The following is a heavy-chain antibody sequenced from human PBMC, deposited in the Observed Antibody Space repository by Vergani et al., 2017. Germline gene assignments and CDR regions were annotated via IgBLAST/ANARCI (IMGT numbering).Heavy chain of an antibody. J-gene: IGHJ5*02. CDR2: IYYSGST. CDR1: GGSISSSSYY. D-gene: IGHD2-21*01. V-gene: IGHV4-39*01. Sequence: QLQLQESGPGLVKPSETLSLTCTVSGGSISSSSYYWGWIRQPPGKGLEWIGSIYYSGSTYYNPSLKSRVTISVDTSKNQFSLKLSSVTAADTAVYYCARSIYSKIRRIGNWFDPWGQGTLVTVSS. CDR3: ARSIYSKIRRIGNWFDP.